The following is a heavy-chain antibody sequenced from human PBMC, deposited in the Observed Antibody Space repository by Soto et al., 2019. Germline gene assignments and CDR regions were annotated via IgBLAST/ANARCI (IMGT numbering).Heavy chain of an antibody. Sequence: ASVRVSCKASGDTFTANYIHWVRQAPGQGFEWMGWINPKSGGTKYPQKFQGRVTMTRDTSLSTVYMTLTRLTSDDTAVYYCARALEKGAGSARFDYWGQGTRVTVSS. J-gene: IGHJ4*02. CDR2: INPKSGGT. D-gene: IGHD1-26*01. V-gene: IGHV1-2*02. CDR3: ARALEKGAGSARFDY. CDR1: GDTFTANY.